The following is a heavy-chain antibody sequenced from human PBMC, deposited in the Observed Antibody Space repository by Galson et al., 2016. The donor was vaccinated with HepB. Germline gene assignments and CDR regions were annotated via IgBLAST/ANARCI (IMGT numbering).Heavy chain of an antibody. V-gene: IGHV5-51*01. CDR1: GYTFTTYW. CDR3: TRTAYDYAWGSLYD. J-gene: IGHJ1*01. Sequence: QSGAEVKKPGESLKISCKGSGYTFTTYWIGWVRQMPGKGLEWMGIICPGDSDTRYNPSFQGQVTISADKSINTAYLQWSSLKASGSAMYYCTRTAYDYAWGSLYDWGQGTLVTVSS. CDR2: ICPGDSDT. D-gene: IGHD3-16*01.